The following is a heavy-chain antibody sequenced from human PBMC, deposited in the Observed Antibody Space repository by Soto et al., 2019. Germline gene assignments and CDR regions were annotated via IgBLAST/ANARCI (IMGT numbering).Heavy chain of an antibody. CDR1: GGSISSYY. V-gene: IGHV4-59*01. Sequence: SETLSLICTVSGGSISSYYWSWIRQPPGKGLEWIGYIYYSGSTNYNPSLKSRVTISVDTSKNQFSLKLSSVTAADTAVYYCASSITYYDFWSGYYSLEYWGQGTLVTVSS. CDR2: IYYSGST. D-gene: IGHD3-3*01. CDR3: ASSITYYDFWSGYYSLEY. J-gene: IGHJ4*02.